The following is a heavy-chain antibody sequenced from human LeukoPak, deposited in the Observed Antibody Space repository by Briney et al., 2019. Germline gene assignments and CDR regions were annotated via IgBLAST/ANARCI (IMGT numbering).Heavy chain of an antibody. D-gene: IGHD3-3*01. Sequence: SEALSLTCTVSGGSISSYYWSWIRQPAGKGLEWIGRIYTSGSTNYNPSLKSRVTMSVDTSKNQFSLKLSSVTAADTAVYYCARGPRITIFGVVRGYFDYWGQGTLVTVSS. V-gene: IGHV4-4*07. CDR2: IYTSGST. CDR1: GGSISSYY. J-gene: IGHJ4*02. CDR3: ARGPRITIFGVVRGYFDY.